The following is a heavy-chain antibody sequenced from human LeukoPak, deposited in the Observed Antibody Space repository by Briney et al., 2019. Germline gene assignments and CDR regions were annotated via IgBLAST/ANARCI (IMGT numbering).Heavy chain of an antibody. CDR2: ITGSGSET. Sequence: GGSLRLSCAASGFTFSSSAMRWVRQAPGKGLEWVSSITGSGSETFYADSVRGRFTISRDNSKNTLYLLMNSPRAEDTAIYFCAKGGSQPNYYFGYWGQGTLATVSS. CDR1: GFTFSSSA. J-gene: IGHJ4*02. D-gene: IGHD1-1*01. CDR3: AKGGSQPNYYFGY. V-gene: IGHV3-23*01.